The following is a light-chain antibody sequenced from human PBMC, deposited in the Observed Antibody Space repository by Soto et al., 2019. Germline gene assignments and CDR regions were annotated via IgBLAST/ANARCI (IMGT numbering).Light chain of an antibody. CDR3: QQYSNSPPYT. J-gene: IGKJ2*01. CDR2: GAS. Sequence: EIVLTQSPGTLSLSPGERATLSCRASQSFSSSYLAWYQQKPGQAPRLLMYGASNRATVIPDRFSGSGSGTDFTLTISRLEPEDFAVYYCQQYSNSPPYTFGQGTKLEIK. CDR1: QSFSSSY. V-gene: IGKV3-20*01.